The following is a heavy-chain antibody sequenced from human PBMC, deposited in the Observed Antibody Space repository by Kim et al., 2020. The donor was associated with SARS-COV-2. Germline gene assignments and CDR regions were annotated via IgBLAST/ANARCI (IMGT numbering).Heavy chain of an antibody. Sequence: SETLSLTCTVSGGSISSYYWSWIRQPPGKGLEWIGYIYYSGSTNYNPSLKSRATISVDTSKNQFSLKLNSVTAADTAVYYCARVPYGSGRIDYCGQGTLV. V-gene: IGHV4-59*13. CDR1: GGSISSYY. J-gene: IGHJ4*02. CDR2: IYYSGST. D-gene: IGHD3-10*01. CDR3: ARVPYGSGRIDY.